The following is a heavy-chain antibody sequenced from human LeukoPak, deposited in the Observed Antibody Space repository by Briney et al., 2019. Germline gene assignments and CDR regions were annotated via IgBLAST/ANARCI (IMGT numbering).Heavy chain of an antibody. Sequence: PSETLSLTCAVSGVSFDDYYWSWVRQTPGKGLEWIGEINHSGYTNDSPSLKSRVTLSIDTSRKQFSLNLRSVTVADTGIYYCTRMTAGHDYWGQGTLVTVAS. CDR2: INHSGYT. J-gene: IGHJ4*02. V-gene: IGHV4-34*01. D-gene: IGHD2-21*02. CDR1: GVSFDDYY. CDR3: TRMTAGHDY.